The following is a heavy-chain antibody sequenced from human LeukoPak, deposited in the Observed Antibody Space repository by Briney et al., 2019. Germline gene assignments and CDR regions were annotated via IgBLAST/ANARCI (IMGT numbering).Heavy chain of an antibody. CDR3: ARQNTPHGNFDY. J-gene: IGHJ4*02. CDR1: GFTLSSYA. D-gene: IGHD1-26*01. CDR2: IGTAGDT. V-gene: IGHV3-13*01. Sequence: GGSLRLSCAASGFTLSSYAMHWVRQPAGKGLEWVSAIGTAGDTFYPGSVKGRFTISRENAKKSLFLQMNSLRAEDTAVNYCARQNTPHGNFDYWGQGTLVTVSS.